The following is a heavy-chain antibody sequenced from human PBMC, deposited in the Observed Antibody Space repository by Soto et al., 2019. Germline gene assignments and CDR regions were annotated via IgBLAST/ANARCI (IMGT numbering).Heavy chain of an antibody. J-gene: IGHJ5*02. CDR3: ARGGGEPSTGDNWFDP. CDR2: INSDGSST. V-gene: IGHV3-74*01. CDR1: GFTFSSYW. Sequence: LRLSCAASGFTFSSYWMHWVRQAPGKGLVWVSRINSDGSSTSYADSVKGRFTISRDNAKNTLYLQMNSLRAEDTAVYYCARGGGEPSTGDNWFDPWGQGTLVTVSS. D-gene: IGHD7-27*01.